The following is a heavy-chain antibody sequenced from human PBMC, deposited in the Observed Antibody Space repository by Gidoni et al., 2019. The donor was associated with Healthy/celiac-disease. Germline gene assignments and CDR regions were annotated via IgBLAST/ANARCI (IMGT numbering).Heavy chain of an antibody. Sequence: QVQLQQWGAGLLKPSETLSLTSAVYGGSFSGYYWSWIRQPPGKGLEWIGEINHSGSTNYNPSLKSRVTISVDTSKNQFSLKLSSVTAADTAVYYCARGRYYYGSGTYYFDYWGQGTLVTVSS. CDR2: INHSGST. V-gene: IGHV4-34*01. J-gene: IGHJ4*02. CDR1: GGSFSGYY. D-gene: IGHD3-10*01. CDR3: ARGRYYYGSGTYYFDY.